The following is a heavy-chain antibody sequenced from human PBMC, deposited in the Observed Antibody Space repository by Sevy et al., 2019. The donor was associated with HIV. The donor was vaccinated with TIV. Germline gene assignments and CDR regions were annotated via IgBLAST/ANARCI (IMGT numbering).Heavy chain of an antibody. CDR3: AGDAYDYVWRSYRSYYFDY. J-gene: IGHJ4*02. Sequence: ASVKVSCKASGYTFTSYGISWVRQAPGQGLEWMGWISAYNGNTNYAQKLQGRVTMTTDTSTRTAYMELRSLKSDDTAVYYCAGDAYDYVWRSYRSYYFDYWGQGTLVTVSS. CDR1: GYTFTSYG. V-gene: IGHV1-18*04. CDR2: ISAYNGNT. D-gene: IGHD3-16*02.